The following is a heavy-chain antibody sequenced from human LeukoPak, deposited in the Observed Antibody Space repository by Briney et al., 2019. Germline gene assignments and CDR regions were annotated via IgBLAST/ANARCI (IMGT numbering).Heavy chain of an antibody. CDR3: ASPLRYEDAFDI. J-gene: IGHJ3*02. D-gene: IGHD3-16*01. CDR1: GFTFSSYS. Sequence: PGGSLGLSCAASGFTFSSYSMNWVRQAPGKGLEWVSSISSSSSYIYYADSVKGRFTISRDNAKNSLYLQMNSLRAEDTAVYYCASPLRYEDAFDIWGQGTMVTVSS. CDR2: ISSSSSYI. V-gene: IGHV3-21*01.